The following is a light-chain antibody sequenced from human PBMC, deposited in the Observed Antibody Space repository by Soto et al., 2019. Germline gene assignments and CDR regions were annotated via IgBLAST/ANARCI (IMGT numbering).Light chain of an antibody. CDR2: GNS. V-gene: IGLV1-40*01. CDR3: QSYDSSLSGVV. CDR1: SSNIGAGYD. Sequence: QSVLTQPPSVCGAPGQRVTISCIGSSSNIGAGYDVHWYQQLPGTAPKLLIYGNSNRPSGVPDRFSGSKSGTSASLAITGLHAEDEADYYCQSYDSSLSGVVFGGGTKLTVL. J-gene: IGLJ2*01.